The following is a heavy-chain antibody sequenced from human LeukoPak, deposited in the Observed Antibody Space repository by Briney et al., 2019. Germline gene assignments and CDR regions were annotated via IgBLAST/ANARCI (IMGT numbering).Heavy chain of an antibody. J-gene: IGHJ4*02. V-gene: IGHV4-59*01. CDR1: GGSISSYY. Sequence: SETLSLTCTVSGGSISSYYWSWIRQPPGKGLEWIGYIYYSGSTNYNPSLKSRVTISVDTSKNQFSLKLSSVTAADTAVYYCARDPYYYDSSGYYRDWGQGTLVTVSS. CDR2: IYYSGST. CDR3: ARDPYYYDSSGYYRD. D-gene: IGHD3-22*01.